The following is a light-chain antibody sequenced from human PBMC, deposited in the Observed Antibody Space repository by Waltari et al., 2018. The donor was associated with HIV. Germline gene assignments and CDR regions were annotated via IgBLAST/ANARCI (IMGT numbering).Light chain of an antibody. J-gene: IGKJ2*01. CDR1: QSVSSSY. Sequence: EIVLTQSPGTLSLSPGERATLSCRASQSVSSSYLAWYQQKRGQPPRLLIYGASNRATGIPDRFSGTGSGTDFILTISRLQPEDFAVYYCQLYGSSPLYTFGQGTKLEIK. V-gene: IGKV3-20*01. CDR3: QLYGSSPLYT. CDR2: GAS.